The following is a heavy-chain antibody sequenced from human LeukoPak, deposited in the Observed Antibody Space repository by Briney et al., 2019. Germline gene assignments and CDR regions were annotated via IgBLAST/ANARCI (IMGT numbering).Heavy chain of an antibody. J-gene: IGHJ4*02. D-gene: IGHD2-15*01. V-gene: IGHV3-43*01. CDR3: AKGPYCRGGSCYSAGGGVDY. CDR1: GFTFDDYT. CDR2: ISWDGGST. Sequence: GGSLRLSCAASGFTFDDYTMHWVRQAPGKGLEWVSLISWDGGSTYYADSVKGRFTISRDNSKNSLYLQMNSLRTEDTALYYCAKGPYCRGGSCYSAGGGVDYWGQGTLVTVSS.